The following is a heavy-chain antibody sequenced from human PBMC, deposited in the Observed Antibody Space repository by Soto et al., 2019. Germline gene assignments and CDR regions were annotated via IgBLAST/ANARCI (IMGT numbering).Heavy chain of an antibody. Sequence: GSLRLSCAASGFTFSRYAMSWVRQAPGKGLEWVSAISGSGGSTYYADSVKGRFTISRDNSKNTLYLQMNSLRAEDTAVYYCAKVMVRGVGLYYFDYWGQGTLVTVSS. J-gene: IGHJ4*02. CDR2: ISGSGGST. D-gene: IGHD3-10*01. CDR1: GFTFSRYA. CDR3: AKVMVRGVGLYYFDY. V-gene: IGHV3-23*01.